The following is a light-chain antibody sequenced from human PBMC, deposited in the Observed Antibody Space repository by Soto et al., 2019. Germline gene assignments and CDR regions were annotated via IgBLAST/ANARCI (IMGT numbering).Light chain of an antibody. Sequence: EIVLTQSPATLSLSPGERATLSCRASDIVSRYLAWYQQKPGLPPRLLIYETSSRVIGIPARFSGSGSGTDFSLTISSLEPQDSGVYYCQQRRHWPSNTFGQGTRLEIK. CDR1: DIVSRY. CDR3: QQRRHWPSNT. J-gene: IGKJ5*01. V-gene: IGKV3-11*01. CDR2: ETS.